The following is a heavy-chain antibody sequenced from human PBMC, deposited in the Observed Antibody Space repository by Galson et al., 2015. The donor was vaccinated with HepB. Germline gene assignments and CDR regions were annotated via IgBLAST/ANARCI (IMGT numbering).Heavy chain of an antibody. CDR2: ITAYNHNR. J-gene: IGHJ4*02. CDR3: AKDEYGSASHPDPSDY. CDR1: GYTFTNYG. V-gene: IGHV1-18*01. D-gene: IGHD3-10*01. Sequence: SVKVSCKASGYTFTNYGLSWVRRAPGQGLEWMGWITAYNHNRKNAQKFQGRVIMTLDTSTSTAYMELRSLRSDDTAVYYCAKDEYGSASHPDPSDYWGQGTLVTVSA.